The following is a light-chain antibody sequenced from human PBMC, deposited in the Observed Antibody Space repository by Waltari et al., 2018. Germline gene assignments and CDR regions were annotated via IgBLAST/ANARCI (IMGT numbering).Light chain of an antibody. Sequence: EIVLTQSPGTLSLSPGERATLACRASQSVGRSLAWYQQKPGQAPSLLIYDASRRATGIPDRFSGSGAGTDFSLTISTLGPEDFAVYYCQHYVRLPATFGQGTKVEI. CDR3: QHYVRLPAT. CDR1: QSVGRS. J-gene: IGKJ1*01. V-gene: IGKV3-20*01. CDR2: DAS.